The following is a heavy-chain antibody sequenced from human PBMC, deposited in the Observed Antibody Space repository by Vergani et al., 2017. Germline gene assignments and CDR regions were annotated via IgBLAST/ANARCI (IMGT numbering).Heavy chain of an antibody. CDR2: IYHSGST. V-gene: IGHV4-4*03. J-gene: IGHJ5*02. CDR1: GASISRSNW. D-gene: IGHD3-10*01. CDR3: ARFITMHSWFSP. Sequence: QVQLQESGPGLVKPPGTLSLTCAVSGASISRSNWWSWVRQPPGKGLEWIGEIYHSGSTNYIPSLKSRVTISVDKSKNQFSLKLSSVTAADTAVYYCARFITMHSWFSPWGQGTLLTVYS.